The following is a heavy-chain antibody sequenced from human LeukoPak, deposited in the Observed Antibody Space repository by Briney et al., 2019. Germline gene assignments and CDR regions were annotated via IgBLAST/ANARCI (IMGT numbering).Heavy chain of an antibody. CDR1: GFTFSNYY. J-gene: IGHJ4*02. CDR3: ARSWDRQIEGY. CDR2: ISSSGSI. D-gene: IGHD1-26*01. V-gene: IGHV3-11*01. Sequence: GGSLRLSCAASGFTFSNYYMSWIRQAPGKGLEWVSYISSSGSIYYADSVKGRFTISRDDAKNSLYLQMNSLRAEDTAVYYCARSWDRQIEGYWGQGTLVTVSS.